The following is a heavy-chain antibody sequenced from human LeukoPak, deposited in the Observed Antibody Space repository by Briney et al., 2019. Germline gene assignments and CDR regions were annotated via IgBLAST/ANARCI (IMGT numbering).Heavy chain of an antibody. D-gene: IGHD1-20*01. CDR1: GFTFSSYA. CDR3: AKAPIRYNWNDEDDI. J-gene: IGHJ3*02. CDR2: ISGSGGST. Sequence: GGSLRLSCAAAGFTFSSYAMSWVRQAPGKVLEWVSAISGSGGSTYYADSVKGRFTISRDNSKNTLYLQMNSLRAEDTAVYYCAKAPIRYNWNDEDDIWGQGTMVTVSS. V-gene: IGHV3-23*01.